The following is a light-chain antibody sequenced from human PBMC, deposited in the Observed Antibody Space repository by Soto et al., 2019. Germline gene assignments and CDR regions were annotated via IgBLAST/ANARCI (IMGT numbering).Light chain of an antibody. J-gene: IGKJ1*01. CDR2: GAS. CDR3: QKNNKWAGT. CDR1: QSVSSN. Sequence: EIVMTQSPATLSVSPGERATLSCRASQSVSSNLAWYQQKPGQAPRLLIYGASTRATGIPARLSGSGSGTEFTPTIRRLQSEDFAVYYCQKNNKWAGTFGQGTKVESK. V-gene: IGKV3-15*01.